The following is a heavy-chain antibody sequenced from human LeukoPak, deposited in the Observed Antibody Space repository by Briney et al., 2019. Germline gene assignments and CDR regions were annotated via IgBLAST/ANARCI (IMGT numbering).Heavy chain of an antibody. CDR2: IHPHSGGT. D-gene: IGHD5-12*01. J-gene: IGHJ3*02. CDR1: GYTFSDYY. V-gene: IGHV1-2*02. Sequence: ASVKVSCKASGYTFSDYYLHWVRQAPGHGLEWMGWIHPHSGGTHYAQKFQGRVTMTRDTSISTAYMELSSLRSDDTAVYFCAREIVATIGGAFDIWGQGTMVTVSS. CDR3: AREIVATIGGAFDI.